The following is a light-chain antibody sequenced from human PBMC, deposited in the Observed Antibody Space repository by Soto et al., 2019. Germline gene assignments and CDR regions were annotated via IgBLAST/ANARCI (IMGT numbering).Light chain of an antibody. V-gene: IGKV4-1*01. CDR1: QSVLYSSNNKNY. CDR2: WAS. CDR3: QHYYDPPQN. Sequence: DIVMTQSPDSLAVSLGERATINCKSSQSVLYSSNNKNYLAWYQQKPGQPPKLLIYWASTRESGVPDRFNGSGSGTDFTLTISSLQAEDVAVYYCQHYYDPPQNFGQGTKVEIK. J-gene: IGKJ1*01.